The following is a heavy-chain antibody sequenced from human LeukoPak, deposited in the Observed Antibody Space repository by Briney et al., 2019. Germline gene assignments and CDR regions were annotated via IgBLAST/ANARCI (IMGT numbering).Heavy chain of an antibody. D-gene: IGHD3-3*01. CDR1: GFTFSRCN. CDR2: ITSSSIYK. CDR3: ARGGSPGYDFWSGYYNRFDY. Sequence: NPGGSLRLSCATSGFTFSRCNMNWVRQAPGKGLEWVSSITSSSIYKYYADSMKGRFTISRDNAKNSLYLQMDSLRAEDTAVYYCARGGSPGYDFWSGYYNRFDYWGQGTLVTVSS. J-gene: IGHJ4*02. V-gene: IGHV3-21*01.